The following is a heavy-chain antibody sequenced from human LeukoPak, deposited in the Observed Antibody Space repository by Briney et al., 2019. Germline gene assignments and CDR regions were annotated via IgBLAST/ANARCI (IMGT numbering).Heavy chain of an antibody. CDR1: GGSISSYY. CDR3: ARGQGVVPAAIETPGYYYYYMDV. J-gene: IGHJ6*03. Sequence: SETLSLTCTVSGGSISSYYWSWIRQPAGKELEWIGRIYTSGSTNYNPSLKSRVTMSVDTSKNQFSLKLSSVTAADTAVYYCARGQGVVPAAIETPGYYYYYMDVWGKGTTVTISS. D-gene: IGHD2-2*01. V-gene: IGHV4-4*07. CDR2: IYTSGST.